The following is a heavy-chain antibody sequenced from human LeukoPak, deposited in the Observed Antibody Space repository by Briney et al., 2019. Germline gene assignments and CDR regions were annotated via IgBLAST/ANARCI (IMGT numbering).Heavy chain of an antibody. V-gene: IGHV3-7*01. CDR2: INQGGSRI. CDR1: GFSFSCYW. CDR3: ARLKDDVTKFDY. J-gene: IGHJ4*02. Sequence: GRSLRLSCAGSGFSFSCYWMAWVRQAPGKGLEWVASINQGGSRIHYVDSVKGRFTISRDKAKRSLYLQMNRLRVEDTAVYYCARLKDDVTKFDYWGQGTLVTVSS. D-gene: IGHD2-8*01.